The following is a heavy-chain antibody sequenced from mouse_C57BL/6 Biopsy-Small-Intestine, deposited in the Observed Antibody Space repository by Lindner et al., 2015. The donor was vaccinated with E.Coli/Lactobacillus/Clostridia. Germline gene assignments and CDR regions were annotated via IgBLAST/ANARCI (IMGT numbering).Heavy chain of an antibody. J-gene: IGHJ3*01. V-gene: IGHV1-59*01. Sequence: SVKVSCKASGYTFTSYYIHWVRQAPGQGLEWMGVVNPTGGTTRYAQKFRGRVTMTRDTSTGTVYMELSSLRSDDTAVYYCARDMNYYYYISGDKTDAFDIWGQGTMVTVSS. D-gene: IGHD1-1*02. CDR1: GYTFTSYY. CDR2: VNPTGGTT. CDR3: ARDMNYYYYISGDKTDAFDI.